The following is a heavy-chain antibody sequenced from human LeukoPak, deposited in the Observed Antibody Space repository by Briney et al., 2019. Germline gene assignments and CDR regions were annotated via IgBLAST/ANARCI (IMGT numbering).Heavy chain of an antibody. CDR1: GYTFTGYY. J-gene: IGHJ4*02. CDR3: ARDGYYDSSGYFFDY. Sequence: GASVTVSCKASGYTFTGYYMHWVRQAPGQGLEWMGWINPNSGGTNYAQKFQGRVTMTRDTSISTAYMELSRLRSDDTAVYYCARDGYYDSSGYFFDYWGQGTLVTVSS. D-gene: IGHD3-22*01. CDR2: INPNSGGT. V-gene: IGHV1-2*02.